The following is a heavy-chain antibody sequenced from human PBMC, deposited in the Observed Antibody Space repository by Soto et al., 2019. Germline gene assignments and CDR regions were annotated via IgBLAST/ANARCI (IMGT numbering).Heavy chain of an antibody. D-gene: IGHD3-22*01. Sequence: ASVKVSCKASGGTFSSYAISWVRQAPGQGLEWMGGIIPIFGTANYAQKFQGRVTITADESTSTAYMELSSLRSEDTAVYYCARSLSSGYYRDAFDIWGQGTMVTVSS. CDR2: IIPIFGTA. CDR3: ARSLSSGYYRDAFDI. CDR1: GGTFSSYA. J-gene: IGHJ3*02. V-gene: IGHV1-69*13.